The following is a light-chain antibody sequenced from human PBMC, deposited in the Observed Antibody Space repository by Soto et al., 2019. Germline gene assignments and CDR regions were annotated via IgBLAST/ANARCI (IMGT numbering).Light chain of an antibody. J-gene: IGKJ3*01. CDR1: QSVSSSY. Sequence: EIVLTQSPGTLSLSPGDRATLSCRASQSVSSSYLAWYQQKPGQAPRLLIYGASSRATGIPDRFSGSGSGTDFTLTISRLEPEDCAVYYCQQYGSSPLFPFGPGTKVDIK. V-gene: IGKV3-20*01. CDR3: QQYGSSPLFP. CDR2: GAS.